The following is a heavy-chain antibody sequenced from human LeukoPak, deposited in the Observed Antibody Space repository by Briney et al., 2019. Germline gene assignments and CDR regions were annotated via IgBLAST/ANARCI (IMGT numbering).Heavy chain of an antibody. CDR3: AGSYYYDSRRFDP. CDR2: IYTSGST. CDR1: GDSISSGDYY. D-gene: IGHD3-22*01. Sequence: PSEILSLTCTVSGDSISSGDYYWSWIRQPAGKGLEWIGRIYTSGSTNYNPSLKSRVTMSVDTSKNQFSLKLSSVTAADTAVYYCAGSYYYDSRRFDPWGQGTLVTVSS. V-gene: IGHV4-61*02. J-gene: IGHJ5*02.